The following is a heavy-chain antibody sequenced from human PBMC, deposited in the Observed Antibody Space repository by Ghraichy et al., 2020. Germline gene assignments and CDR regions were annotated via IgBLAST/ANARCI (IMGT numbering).Heavy chain of an antibody. CDR3: ARALDLGRKGSGYDAFDI. CDR2: INPNSGGT. V-gene: IGHV1-2*04. D-gene: IGHD5-12*01. J-gene: IGHJ3*02. Sequence: ASVKVSCKASGYTFTTYYMPWVRQAPGQGLEWMGWINPNSGGTNYAQKFQGWVTMTRDTSISTAYMELSRLRSDDTAVYYCARALDLGRKGSGYDAFDIWGQGTMVTVSS. CDR1: GYTFTTYY.